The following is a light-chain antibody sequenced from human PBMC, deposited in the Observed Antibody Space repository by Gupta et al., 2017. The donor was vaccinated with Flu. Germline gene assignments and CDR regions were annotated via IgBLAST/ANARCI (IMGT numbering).Light chain of an antibody. V-gene: IGLV1-47*01. J-gene: IGLJ3*02. CDR1: SSNIGSNY. CDR2: RNN. CDR3: AAWDDSLSGRV. Sequence: RVPISCSGSSSNIGSNYVYWYQQLPGTAPKLLIYRNNQRPSGVPDRFSGSKSGTSASLAISGLRSEDEADYYCAAWDDSLSGRVFGGGTKLTVL.